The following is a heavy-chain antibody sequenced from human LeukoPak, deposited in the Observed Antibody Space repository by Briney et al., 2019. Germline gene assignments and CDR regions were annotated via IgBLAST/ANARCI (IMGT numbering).Heavy chain of an antibody. J-gene: IGHJ4*02. CDR3: ARSSGSYRPFDS. Sequence: GGSLRRSCAASGFTFSSFEVNWVRQAPGKGLEWISHISHTFDIKYADSVKGRFTISRDNAKNSQYLQMTSLRAQDTGIYYCARSSGSYRPFDSWGQGTLIIVSS. V-gene: IGHV3-48*03. CDR1: GFTFSSFE. D-gene: IGHD3-22*01. CDR2: ISHTFDI.